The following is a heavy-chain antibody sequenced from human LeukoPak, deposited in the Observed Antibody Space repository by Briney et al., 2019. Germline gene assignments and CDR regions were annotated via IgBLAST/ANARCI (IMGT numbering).Heavy chain of an antibody. CDR2: INEEGRQK. J-gene: IGHJ4*02. CDR1: GFSFSTFW. V-gene: IGHV3-7*01. D-gene: IGHD3-16*01. Sequence: GGSLRLSCAASGFSFSTFWMTWGRQAPGKGPEGVANINEEGRQKYNVGSVKGRFTISRDNGKNSLYLEMNSLRADDTAVYFCVQGGHFDFWGQGAPVTVSS. CDR3: VQGGHFDF.